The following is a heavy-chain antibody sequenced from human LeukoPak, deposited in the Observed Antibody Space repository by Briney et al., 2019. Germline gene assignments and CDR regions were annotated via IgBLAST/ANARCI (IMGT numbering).Heavy chain of an antibody. V-gene: IGHV1-18*04. Sequence: ASVKVSCKASGYTFTGYGISWVRQAPGQGLEWMGWISAYNGNTNYAQKLQGRVTMTTDTSTSTAYMELRSLRSDDTAVYYCARDGYSGYDYYYYYGMDVWGRGTTVTVSS. D-gene: IGHD5-12*01. CDR3: ARDGYSGYDYYYYYGMDV. CDR1: GYTFTGYG. J-gene: IGHJ6*04. CDR2: ISAYNGNT.